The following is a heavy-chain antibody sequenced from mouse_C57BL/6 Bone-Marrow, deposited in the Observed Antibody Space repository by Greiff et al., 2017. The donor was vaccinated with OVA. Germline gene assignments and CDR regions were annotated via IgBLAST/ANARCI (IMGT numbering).Heavy chain of an antibody. D-gene: IGHD1-1*01. CDR2: LYPRSGNT. Sequence: VKLVESGPELARPGASVKLSCKASGYTFTSYGISWVKQSTGQGLEWIGELYPRSGNTNYNEKFKGKATLTADNTSSTAYMELRSLTSEYSAVYFFARSCGGPLRWFAYWGQGTLVTVSA. CDR3: ARSCGGPLRWFAY. J-gene: IGHJ3*01. V-gene: IGHV1-81*01. CDR1: GYTFTSYG.